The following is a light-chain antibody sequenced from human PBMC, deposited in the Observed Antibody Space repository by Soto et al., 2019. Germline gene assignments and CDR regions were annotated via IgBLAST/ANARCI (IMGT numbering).Light chain of an antibody. Sequence: DIQMTQSPSSLSASVGDRVIITCLASQDIGTYLAWYQQKSGKAPKLLIYDASYLETGVPSRFSDRGSGTEFSFTISSLQPEDFATYYCQQHAELPLTFGRGTNIDIK. CDR1: QDIGTY. J-gene: IGKJ4*01. CDR3: QQHAELPLT. CDR2: DAS. V-gene: IGKV1-33*01.